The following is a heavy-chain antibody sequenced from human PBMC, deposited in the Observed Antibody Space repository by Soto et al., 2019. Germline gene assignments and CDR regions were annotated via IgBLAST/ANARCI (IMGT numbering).Heavy chain of an antibody. CDR2: ISYDGANK. D-gene: IGHD6-6*01. Sequence: PGGSLRLSCAASGFTFSNYAMHWVRQAPGKGLDWVAVISYDGANKYYADSVKGRFTISRDNSKNTLYLQMNSLRAEDTAVYYCATDGWSSSSGSFDCWGQGTLVTVSS. CDR1: GFTFSNYA. CDR3: ATDGWSSSSGSFDC. V-gene: IGHV3-30-3*01. J-gene: IGHJ4*02.